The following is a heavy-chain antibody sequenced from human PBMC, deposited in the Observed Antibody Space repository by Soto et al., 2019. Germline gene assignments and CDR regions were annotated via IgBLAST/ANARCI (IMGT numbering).Heavy chain of an antibody. CDR1: GFTFSSYE. D-gene: IGHD2-2*03. J-gene: IGHJ6*02. V-gene: IGHV3-48*03. CDR2: ISSSGSTI. Sequence: GGSLRLSCAASGFTFSSYEMNWVRQAPGRGLEGVSYISSSGSTIYYADSVKGRFTISRDNAKNSLYLQTNSLRAEDTAVYYCARGTPGGIGFYYYYGMDFWGQGTTVTVSS. CDR3: ARGTPGGIGFYYYYGMDF.